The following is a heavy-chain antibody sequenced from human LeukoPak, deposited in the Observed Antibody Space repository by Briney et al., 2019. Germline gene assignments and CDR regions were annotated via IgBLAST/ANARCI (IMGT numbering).Heavy chain of an antibody. Sequence: ASVKVSCKASGYTFTGYYMHWVRQAPGQGLEWMGWINPNSGGTNYAQKFQGRVTMTRDTSISTAYMELSRLRSDDTAVYYCAKLFGYYYDSSGYFDYWGQGTLVTVSS. D-gene: IGHD3-22*01. J-gene: IGHJ4*02. V-gene: IGHV1-2*02. CDR2: INPNSGGT. CDR1: GYTFTGYY. CDR3: AKLFGYYYDSSGYFDY.